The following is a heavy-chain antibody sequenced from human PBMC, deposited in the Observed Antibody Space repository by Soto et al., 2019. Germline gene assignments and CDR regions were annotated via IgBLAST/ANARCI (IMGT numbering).Heavy chain of an antibody. CDR2: IIPILGIA. J-gene: IGHJ3*02. CDR1: GGTFSSCT. CDR3: ARLREMATWDDAFDI. V-gene: IGHV1-69*02. D-gene: IGHD5-12*01. Sequence: SVKVSCKASGGTFSSCTISLVRQAPGQGLEWMGRIIPILGIANYAQKFQGRVTITADKSTSTAYMELSSLRSEDTAVYYCARLREMATWDDAFDIWGQGTMVTVSS.